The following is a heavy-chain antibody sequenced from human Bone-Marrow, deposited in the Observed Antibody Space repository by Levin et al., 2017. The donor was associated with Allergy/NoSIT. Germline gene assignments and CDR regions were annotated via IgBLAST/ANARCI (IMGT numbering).Heavy chain of an antibody. V-gene: IGHV4-59*12. J-gene: IGHJ5*02. CDR1: TGSINAYY. D-gene: IGHD6-19*01. CDR3: ARSGSGWYGGWLNP. CDR2: VFHSGSA. Sequence: SETLSLTCSVSTGSINAYYWSWIRQPPGKGLEWLGDVFHSGSAKYNPSLKSRVAISVDSSRTRFSLRLTSVTAADTAVYYCARSGSGWYGGWLNPWGQGTLVTVSS.